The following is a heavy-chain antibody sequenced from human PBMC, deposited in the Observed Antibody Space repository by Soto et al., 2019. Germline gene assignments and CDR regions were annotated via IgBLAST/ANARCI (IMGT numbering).Heavy chain of an antibody. V-gene: IGHV1-69*01. CDR3: ARATPGIAVAGAFDY. D-gene: IGHD6-19*01. CDR1: GGTFSSYA. Sequence: QVQLVQSGAEVKKPGSSVKVSCKASGGTFSSYAISWVRHAPGQGLEWMGGIIPIFGTANYAQKFQGSVKITADESTSTAYMELSSLRSEDTAVYYCARATPGIAVAGAFDYWCQGTLVTVSS. CDR2: IIPIFGTA. J-gene: IGHJ4*02.